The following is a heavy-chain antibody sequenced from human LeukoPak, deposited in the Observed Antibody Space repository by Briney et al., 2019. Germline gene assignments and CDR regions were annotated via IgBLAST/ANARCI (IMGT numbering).Heavy chain of an antibody. V-gene: IGHV4-34*01. CDR3: ARDLGRDSSGWLDSYYYYYMDV. CDR1: GGSFSGYY. J-gene: IGHJ6*03. D-gene: IGHD6-19*01. CDR2: INHSGST. Sequence: PSETLSLTCAVYGGSFSGYYWSWIRQPPGKGLEWIGEINHSGSTNYNPSLNSRVTISVDKSKNQFSLKLSSVTAADTAVYYCARDLGRDSSGWLDSYYYYYMDVWGKGTTVTVSS.